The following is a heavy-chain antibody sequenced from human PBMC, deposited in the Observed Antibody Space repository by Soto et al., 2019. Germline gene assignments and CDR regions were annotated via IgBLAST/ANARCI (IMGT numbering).Heavy chain of an antibody. CDR2: IYWDDDK. Sequence: QITLKESGPTLVKPTQTLTLTCTFSGFSLSTSGVGVGWIRQPPGKALEWLALIYWDDDKRYSPSLKSRLTITKSTSKNQVVLTMTNMDPVDTATYYCALRRGYCSGGSCYSIWFDPWGQGTLVTVSS. CDR3: ALRRGYCSGGSCYSIWFDP. V-gene: IGHV2-5*02. CDR1: GFSLSTSGVG. D-gene: IGHD2-15*01. J-gene: IGHJ5*02.